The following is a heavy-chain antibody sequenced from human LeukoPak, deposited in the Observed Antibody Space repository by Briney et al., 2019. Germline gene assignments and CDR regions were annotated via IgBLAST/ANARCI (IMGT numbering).Heavy chain of an antibody. CDR2: ISYDGSNK. V-gene: IGHV3-30*04. CDR3: ARVPPRALWFGERA. D-gene: IGHD3-10*01. Sequence: GGSLRLSCAASGFTFSSYAMHWVRQAPGKGLEWVAVISYDGSNKYYADSVKGRFTISRDNSKNTLYLQMNSLRAEDTAVYYCARVPPRALWFGERAWGQGTLVTVSS. CDR1: GFTFSSYA. J-gene: IGHJ5*02.